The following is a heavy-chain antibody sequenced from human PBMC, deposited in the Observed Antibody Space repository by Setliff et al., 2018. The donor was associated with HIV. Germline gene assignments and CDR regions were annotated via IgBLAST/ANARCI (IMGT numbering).Heavy chain of an antibody. CDR1: GGSISSHY. V-gene: IGHV4-59*08. CDR2: IYYSGTT. Sequence: PSETLSLTCTVSGGSISSHYWSWIRQPPGKGLEWIGYIYYSGTTNYNPSLKSRVTISLDTSKNQFSLKLTSVTAADTAVYYCARHVPYSSGWFVDYWGQGTLVTVSS. J-gene: IGHJ4*02. D-gene: IGHD6-19*01. CDR3: ARHVPYSSGWFVDY.